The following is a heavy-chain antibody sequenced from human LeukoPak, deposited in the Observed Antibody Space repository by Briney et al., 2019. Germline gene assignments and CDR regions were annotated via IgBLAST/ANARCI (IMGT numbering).Heavy chain of an antibody. CDR2: ISSSSSYI. CDR1: GFTFSSYS. D-gene: IGHD3-10*01. CDR3: ARVLDGSGSRSFDY. Sequence: GGSLRLSCAASGFTFSSYSMNWVRQAPGKGLEWVSSISSSSSYIYYADSVKGRFTISRDNAKNSLYLQMNSLRAEDTAVYYCARVLDGSGSRSFDYWGQGTLVTVSS. V-gene: IGHV3-21*01. J-gene: IGHJ4*02.